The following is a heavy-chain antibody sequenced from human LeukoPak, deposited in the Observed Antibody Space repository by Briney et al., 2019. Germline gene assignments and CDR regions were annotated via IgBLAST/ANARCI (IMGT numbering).Heavy chain of an antibody. J-gene: IGHJ4*02. CDR1: GFTFSTYA. Sequence: PGGSLRLSCAASGFTFSTYAISWVRQAPGEGLEWVSTITGGDGGTYYADSVKGRFTISRDNSKHTVYLQMNSLRAEDTAVYYCARRLLVGTSVRPYFDYWGQGFLVTVSS. D-gene: IGHD1-26*01. V-gene: IGHV3-23*01. CDR3: ARRLLVGTSVRPYFDY. CDR2: ITGGDGGT.